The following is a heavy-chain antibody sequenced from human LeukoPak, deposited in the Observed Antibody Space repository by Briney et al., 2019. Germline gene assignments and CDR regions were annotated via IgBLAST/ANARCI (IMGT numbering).Heavy chain of an antibody. D-gene: IGHD4-11*01. CDR1: DFSFGSFW. Sequence: GGSLRLSCAASDFSFGSFWMNWVRQAPGQGLEWVANIKQDGSNKYYADSVKGRFTISRDNSKNTLYLQMNSLRAEDTAVYYCARDGTTALDYWGQGTLVTVSS. CDR3: ARDGTTALDY. V-gene: IGHV3-7*01. CDR2: IKQDGSNK. J-gene: IGHJ4*02.